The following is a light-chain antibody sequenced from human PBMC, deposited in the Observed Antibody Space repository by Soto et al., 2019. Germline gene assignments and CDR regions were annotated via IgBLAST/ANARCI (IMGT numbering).Light chain of an antibody. V-gene: IGKV3-15*01. CDR2: DTS. J-gene: IGKJ5*01. CDR3: QQYNSWPIT. Sequence: EIVLTQSPATLSLSPGERATLSCRASQSVSNFLAWYQQIPGQAPSLLIYDTSTRPTGVPARFSGSGSGTEFTLTISSLQSEDFAVYYCQQYNSWPITFGQGTRLEI. CDR1: QSVSNF.